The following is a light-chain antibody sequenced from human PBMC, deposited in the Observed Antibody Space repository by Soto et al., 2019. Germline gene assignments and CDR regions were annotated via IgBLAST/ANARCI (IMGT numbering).Light chain of an antibody. CDR1: QSINSN. CDR3: QQYNTWWT. J-gene: IGKJ1*01. CDR2: GAS. Sequence: VMTQSPATLSVSPGERATLSCTASQSINSNLAWYQQRPGQAPRLLIYGASTRATGIPARFSGSGSGTEFTLTIGSLQSEDFAVYYCQQYNTWWTFGQGTKVEIK. V-gene: IGKV3-15*01.